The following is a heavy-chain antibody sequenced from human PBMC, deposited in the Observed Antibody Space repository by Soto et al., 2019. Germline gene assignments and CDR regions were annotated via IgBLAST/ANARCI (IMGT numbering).Heavy chain of an antibody. D-gene: IGHD5-12*01. J-gene: IGHJ4*02. CDR1: GGTFSSYT. CDR2: IIPILGIA. Sequence: QVQLVQSGAEVKKPGSSVKVSCKASGGTFSSYTISWVRQAPGQGLEWMGRIIPILGIANYAQKFQGRVTITADKSTSTAYMELSSLRSEDTAVYYCARTPNRLEMATTNHDYWGQGTLVTVSS. CDR3: ARTPNRLEMATTNHDY. V-gene: IGHV1-69*02.